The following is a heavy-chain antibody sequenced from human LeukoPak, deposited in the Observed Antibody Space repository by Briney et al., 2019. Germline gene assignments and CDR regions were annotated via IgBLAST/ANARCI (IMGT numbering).Heavy chain of an antibody. J-gene: IGHJ4*02. CDR1: GFTFSSYW. V-gene: IGHV3-7*03. D-gene: IGHD4-11*01. CDR2: IKEDGSKK. CDR3: AKGLGLYYSNYVSGFDY. Sequence: PGGSLRLSCADSGFTFSSYWMSWVRQAPGKRLEWVANIKEDGSKKYYVDSVKGRFTISRDDAKNSLYLQMNSLRAEDMALYYCAKGLGLYYSNYVSGFDYWGQGTLVTVSS.